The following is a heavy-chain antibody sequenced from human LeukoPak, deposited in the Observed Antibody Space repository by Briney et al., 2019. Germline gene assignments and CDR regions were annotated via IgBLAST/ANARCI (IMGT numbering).Heavy chain of an antibody. Sequence: GGSLRLSGAASGFTFSSYGMHWVRQAPGKGLEWVAVVWYDGSNKYYADSVKGRFTISRDNSKNTLYLQMNSLRAEDTAVYYCARDGIGTAGFDYWGQGTLVTVSS. CDR1: GFTFSSYG. D-gene: IGHD1-1*01. CDR3: ARDGIGTAGFDY. V-gene: IGHV3-33*01. J-gene: IGHJ4*02. CDR2: VWYDGSNK.